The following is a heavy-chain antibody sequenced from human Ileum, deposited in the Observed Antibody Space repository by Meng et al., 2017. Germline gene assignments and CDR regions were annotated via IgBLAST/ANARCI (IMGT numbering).Heavy chain of an antibody. Sequence: QVQLQESGPGLVKPSPTLSLPCSVSNGSLTNVNNYWNWIRQAPGQGLEHIGYIYDDGGSYATPSLKSRVTMSIDTSTNQFSLRLDSVTAADTAVYYCAREFYVDTAMVIDSWGPGALVTVSS. J-gene: IGHJ4*02. V-gene: IGHV4-30-4*01. CDR3: AREFYVDTAMVIDS. CDR1: NGSLTNVNNY. D-gene: IGHD5-18*01. CDR2: IYDDGGS.